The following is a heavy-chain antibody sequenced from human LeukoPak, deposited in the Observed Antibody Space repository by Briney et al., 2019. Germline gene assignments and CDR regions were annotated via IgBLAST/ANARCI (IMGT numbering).Heavy chain of an antibody. J-gene: IGHJ2*01. CDR1: GFTFSSYA. CDR3: ARDLHSSSWYFDL. Sequence: PGGSLRLSCAASGFTFSSYAMSWVRQAPGKGLEWVSAISGSGGSTYYADSVKGRFTISRDNSKNTLYLQMNSLRAEDTAVYYCARDLHSSSWYFDLWGRGTLVTVSS. CDR2: ISGSGGST. D-gene: IGHD6-13*01. V-gene: IGHV3-23*01.